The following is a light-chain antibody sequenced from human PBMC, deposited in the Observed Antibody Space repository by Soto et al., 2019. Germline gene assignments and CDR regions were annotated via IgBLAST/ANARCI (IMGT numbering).Light chain of an antibody. Sequence: EIVLTQSPDTLSLSPGERATLSCRASRTVIRNNLAWHQQKPGQAPRLLVYGASTRATGIPDRFSGSGSGTDFTLTISSLEPEDFAVYYCQQRSNWPPITFGQGTRLEIK. CDR1: RTVIRNN. V-gene: IGKV3D-20*02. CDR3: QQRSNWPPIT. CDR2: GAS. J-gene: IGKJ5*01.